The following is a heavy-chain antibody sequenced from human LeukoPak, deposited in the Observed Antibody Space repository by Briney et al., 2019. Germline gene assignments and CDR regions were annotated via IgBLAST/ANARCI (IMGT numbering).Heavy chain of an antibody. Sequence: SQTLSLTCTVSGGSISSGSYYWSWIRQPAGKGLEWIGRIYTSGSTNYNPSLKSRVTISVDTSKNQFSLKLSSVTAADTAVYYCARGGSSWYAPGAFDIWGQGTMVTVSS. J-gene: IGHJ3*02. CDR2: IYTSGST. D-gene: IGHD6-13*01. V-gene: IGHV4-61*02. CDR3: ARGGSSWYAPGAFDI. CDR1: GGSISSGSYY.